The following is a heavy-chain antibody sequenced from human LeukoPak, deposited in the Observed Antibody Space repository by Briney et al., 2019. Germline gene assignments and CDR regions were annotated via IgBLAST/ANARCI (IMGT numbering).Heavy chain of an antibody. D-gene: IGHD3-22*01. CDR1: GFTFSDYW. CDR2: IDGRGTNT. V-gene: IGHV3-74*01. Sequence: GGSLRLSCAASGFTFSDYWMHWVRQAPGKGLVWVSRIDGRGTNTDYADSVKGRFTISRDNAKNSLYLQMNSLRAEDTAVYYCARGAYYYEDWGQGTLVTVSS. J-gene: IGHJ4*02. CDR3: ARGAYYYED.